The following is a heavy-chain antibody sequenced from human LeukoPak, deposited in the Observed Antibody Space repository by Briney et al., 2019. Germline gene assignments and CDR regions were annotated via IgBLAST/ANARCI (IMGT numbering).Heavy chain of an antibody. CDR2: ISSGSSYM. J-gene: IGHJ4*02. D-gene: IGHD6-19*01. V-gene: IGHV3-21*01. CDR1: GFTFSSYY. CDR3: ARDRGSGWHTFDY. Sequence: GRSLRLSCAASGFTFSSYYMSWVRQAPGKGLEWVSSISSGSSYMFYADSVRGRFTISRDNAKNSLYLQMNSLRAEDTAVYYCARDRGSGWHTFDYWGQGTLVTVSS.